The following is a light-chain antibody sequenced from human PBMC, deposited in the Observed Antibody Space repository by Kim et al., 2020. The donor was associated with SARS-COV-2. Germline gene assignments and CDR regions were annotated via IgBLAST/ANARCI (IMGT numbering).Light chain of an antibody. V-gene: IGLV3-1*01. CDR2: QDS. CDR1: KLGDKY. J-gene: IGLJ1*01. Sequence: GSPGQTDSITCSGDKLGDKYACWYQQKPGQSPVLVIYQDSKRPSGIPERFSGSNSGNTATLTISGTQAMDEADYYCQAWDSSTEVFGTGTKVTVL. CDR3: QAWDSSTEV.